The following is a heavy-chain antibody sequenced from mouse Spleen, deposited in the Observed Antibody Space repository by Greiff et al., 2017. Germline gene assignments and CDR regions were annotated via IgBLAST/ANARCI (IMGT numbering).Heavy chain of an antibody. CDR3: ARDWDGAFAY. CDR2: IWSGGST. D-gene: IGHD4-1*01. Sequence: QVQLQQSGPGLVQPSQSLSITCTVSGFSLTSYGVHWVRQSPGKGLEWLGVIWSGGSTDYNAAFISRLSISKDNSKSQVFFKMNSLQADDTAIYYCARDWDGAFAYWGQGTLVTVSA. CDR1: GFSLTSYG. V-gene: IGHV2-2*01. J-gene: IGHJ3*01.